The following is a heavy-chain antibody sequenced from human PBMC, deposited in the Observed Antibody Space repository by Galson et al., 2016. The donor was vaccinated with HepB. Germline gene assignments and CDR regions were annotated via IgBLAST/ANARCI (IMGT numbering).Heavy chain of an antibody. CDR2: ISYDGSNK. CDR1: GFTFSSYG. D-gene: IGHD3-22*01. Sequence: SLRLSCAASGFTFSSYGMHWVRQTPGKGLEWVAVISYDGSNKYYADSVKGRFTISRDNSKNTLYLQTNSLRAEDTAVYYCAKDGYYYDNSGYYTYYFDYWGQGTLVTVSS. V-gene: IGHV3-30*18. J-gene: IGHJ4*02. CDR3: AKDGYYYDNSGYYTYYFDY.